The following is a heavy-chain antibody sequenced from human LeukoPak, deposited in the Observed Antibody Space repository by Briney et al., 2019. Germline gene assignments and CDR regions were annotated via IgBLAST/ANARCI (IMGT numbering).Heavy chain of an antibody. CDR1: GFTFSSYS. V-gene: IGHV3-15*01. CDR2: IKSKTDGGTT. CDR3: TTATVVTPGFDY. D-gene: IGHD4-23*01. J-gene: IGHJ4*02. Sequence: GGSLRLSCAASGFTFSSYSMNWVRQAPGKGLEWVGRIKSKTDGGTTDYAAPVKGRFTISRDDSKNTLYLQMNSLKTEDTAVYYCTTATVVTPGFDYWGQGTLVTVSS.